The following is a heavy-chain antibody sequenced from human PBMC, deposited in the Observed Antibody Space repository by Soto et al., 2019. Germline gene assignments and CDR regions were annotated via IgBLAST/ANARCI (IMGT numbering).Heavy chain of an antibody. Sequence: QVQLQESGSRLVRPSQTLSLTCSVSGGSVNSGGYSWSWIRQPPWKGLEWIGFISPSGSPAYNPSLKSRVTISVDRSNNQISLEISSVTAADTAVYYCTRGVLAWGPGTLVTVSS. J-gene: IGHJ5*02. CDR3: TRGVLA. CDR2: ISPSGSP. CDR1: GGSVNSGGYS. V-gene: IGHV4-30-2*01. D-gene: IGHD2-8*01.